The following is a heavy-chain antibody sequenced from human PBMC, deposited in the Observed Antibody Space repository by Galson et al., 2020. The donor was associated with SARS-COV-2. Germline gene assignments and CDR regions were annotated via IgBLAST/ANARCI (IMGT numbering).Heavy chain of an antibody. CDR2: ISYDGSNK. D-gene: IGHD6-13*01. Sequence: GESLKISCAASGFTFSSYAMHWVRQAPGKGLEWVAVISYDGSNKYYADSVKGRFTISRDNSKNTLYLQMNSLRAEDTAVYYCARDAPDAGGYSSSWYSGALTGYFDYWGQGTLVTVSS. J-gene: IGHJ4*02. CDR1: GFTFSSYA. CDR3: ARDAPDAGGYSSSWYSGALTGYFDY. V-gene: IGHV3-30-3*01.